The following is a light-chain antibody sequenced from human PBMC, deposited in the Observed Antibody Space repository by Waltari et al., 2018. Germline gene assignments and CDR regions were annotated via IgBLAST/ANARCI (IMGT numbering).Light chain of an antibody. CDR3: QQSFNTPPWT. CDR2: AAS. CDR1: QSISTY. V-gene: IGKV1-39*01. Sequence: DIQMSQSPSSLSASVGDRVTITCRASQSISTYLNWYQQKSGKAPKRLIYAASTLQSGVPSRFSGTGSGTVFTLTVSNLQPEDFATYYCQQSFNTPPWTFGQGTKVEIK. J-gene: IGKJ1*01.